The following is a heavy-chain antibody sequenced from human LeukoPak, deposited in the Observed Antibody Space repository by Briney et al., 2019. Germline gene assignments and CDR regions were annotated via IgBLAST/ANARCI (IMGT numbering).Heavy chain of an antibody. CDR3: AREYRGEYYFAY. CDR2: IYSGGST. D-gene: IGHD3-10*01. J-gene: IGHJ4*02. V-gene: IGHV3-66*01. CDR1: GFTVSSNY. Sequence: GGSLRLSCAASGFTVSSNYMSWVRQAPGKGLEGVSVIYSGGSTYYADSVKGRFTISRDNSKNTLYLQMNSLRAEDTAVYYCAREYRGEYYFAYWGQGTLVTVSS.